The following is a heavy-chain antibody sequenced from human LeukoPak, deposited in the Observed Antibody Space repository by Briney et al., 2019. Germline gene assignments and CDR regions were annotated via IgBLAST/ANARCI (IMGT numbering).Heavy chain of an antibody. CDR1: GFTFSSYW. V-gene: IGHV3-23*01. Sequence: GGSLRLSCAASGFTFSSYWMSWVRQAPGKGLEWVSAISGSGGSTYYADSVKGRFTISRDNSKNTLHLQMNSLRAEDTAVYYCAKPYYYGSGSYLFFDYWGQGTLVTVSS. J-gene: IGHJ4*02. D-gene: IGHD3-10*01. CDR3: AKPYYYGSGSYLFFDY. CDR2: ISGSGGST.